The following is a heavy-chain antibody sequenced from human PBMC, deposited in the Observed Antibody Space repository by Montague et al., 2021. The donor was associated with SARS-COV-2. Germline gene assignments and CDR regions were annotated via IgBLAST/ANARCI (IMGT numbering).Heavy chain of an antibody. V-gene: IGHV6-1*01. CDR1: GDSVSSNSAA. J-gene: IGHJ4*02. Sequence: CAISGDSVSSNSAAWNWIRQSPSGGLEWLGRTYYRSKWYTDYAPSVKTRITITPDTSNNQFSLHLNSVTPGDTAVYYGAREGTVPGPRGIYFDDWGQGTLVTVSS. CDR3: AREGTVPGPRGIYFDD. CDR2: TYYRSKWYT. D-gene: IGHD1-1*01.